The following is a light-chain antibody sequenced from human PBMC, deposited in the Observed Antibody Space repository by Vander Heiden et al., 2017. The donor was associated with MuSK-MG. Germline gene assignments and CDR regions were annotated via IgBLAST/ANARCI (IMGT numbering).Light chain of an antibody. CDR3: QRYSSTPHT. V-gene: IGKV4-1*01. CDR2: WAS. CDR1: QNVLYSANNKNY. Sequence: DIVVTQFPDSLAVSLGERATINCKSSQNVLYSANNKNYLTWYQQKPGQPPKLLIYWASTRESGVPDRFSRSGSGTDFTLTISSLQAEDVTVYYCQRYSSTPHTFGHGTKVEIQ. J-gene: IGKJ3*01.